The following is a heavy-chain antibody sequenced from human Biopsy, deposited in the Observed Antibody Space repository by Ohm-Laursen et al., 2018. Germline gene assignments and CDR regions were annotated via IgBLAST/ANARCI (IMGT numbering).Heavy chain of an antibody. D-gene: IGHD5-18*01. Sequence: SDTLSLTCTVSGGSVSSNTNYWAWIRQPPGKGLEWIGSIFYSGIIYYNPSLKSRVSISVDTSKNQFSLKLSSVTAADTAVYFCARGSSYGYDFDYWGQGTLVAVSS. J-gene: IGHJ4*02. CDR3: ARGSSYGYDFDY. CDR2: IFYSGII. V-gene: IGHV4-39*07. CDR1: GGSVSSNTNY.